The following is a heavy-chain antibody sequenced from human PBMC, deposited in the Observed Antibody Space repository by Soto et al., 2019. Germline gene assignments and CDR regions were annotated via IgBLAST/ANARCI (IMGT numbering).Heavy chain of an antibody. J-gene: IGHJ5*02. Sequence: ASVKVSCKASGYTFTSYGISWVRQAPGQGLEWMGWISAYNGNTNYAQKLQGRVTMTTDTSTSTAYMELSSLRSEDTAVYYCARGAVSYCSGGSCWFDPWGQGTLVTVSS. CDR3: ARGAVSYCSGGSCWFDP. CDR2: ISAYNGNT. CDR1: GYTFTSYG. V-gene: IGHV1-18*01. D-gene: IGHD2-15*01.